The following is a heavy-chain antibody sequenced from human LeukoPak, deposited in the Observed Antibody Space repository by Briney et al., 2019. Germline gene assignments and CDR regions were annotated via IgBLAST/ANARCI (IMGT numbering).Heavy chain of an antibody. CDR2: INSDGSST. CDR3: ARAVYYSNYLGY. CDR1: GFTFSSYW. V-gene: IGHV3-74*01. D-gene: IGHD3-10*01. J-gene: IGHJ4*01. Sequence: GGSLRLSCAASGFTFSSYWMHWVRQAPGKGLVWVSRINSDGSSTHYADSVKGRFTISRDNAKNTLYLQMNSLRAEDTAMYYCARAVYYSNYLGYWGQGTLVTVSS.